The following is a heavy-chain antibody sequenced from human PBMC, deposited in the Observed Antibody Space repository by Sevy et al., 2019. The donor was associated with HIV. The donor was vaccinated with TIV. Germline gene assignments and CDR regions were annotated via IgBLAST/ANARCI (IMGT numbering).Heavy chain of an antibody. D-gene: IGHD6-13*01. CDR2: INHSGST. V-gene: IGHV4-34*01. CDR3: ARGRGIAAAGPQPAYFDY. J-gene: IGHJ4*02. Sequence: SETLSLTCAVYGGSFSGYYWSWIRQPPGKGLEWIGEINHSGSTNYNPSLKSRVTISVDTSKNQFSLKLSSVTAADTAVYYCARGRGIAAAGPQPAYFDYWGQGILVTVSS. CDR1: GGSFSGYY.